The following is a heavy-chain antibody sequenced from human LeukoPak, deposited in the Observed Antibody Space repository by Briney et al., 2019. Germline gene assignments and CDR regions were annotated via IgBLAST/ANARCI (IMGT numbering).Heavy chain of an antibody. Sequence: SETLSLTCTVSGGSISSYYWSWIRQPPGKGLEWIGYIYHSGSTYYNPSLKSRVTISVDRSKNQFSLKLSSVTAADTAVYYCARGLAGYFDYWGQGTLVTVSS. CDR2: IYHSGST. CDR3: ARGLAGYFDY. J-gene: IGHJ4*02. CDR1: GGSISSYY. V-gene: IGHV4-59*12.